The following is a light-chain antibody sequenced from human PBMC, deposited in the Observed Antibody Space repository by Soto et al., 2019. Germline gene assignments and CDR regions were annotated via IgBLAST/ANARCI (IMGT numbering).Light chain of an antibody. CDR3: QQPSWT. CDR2: DAS. CDR1: QSVSSY. Sequence: EIVLTQSPATLSLSPGERATLSCRASQSVSSYLAWYQQKPGQAPRLLIYDASNRATGIPARFSGSGSGTDFTLTTSSLEPEDFAVYYCQQPSWTFAQGTKVEIK. V-gene: IGKV3-11*01. J-gene: IGKJ1*01.